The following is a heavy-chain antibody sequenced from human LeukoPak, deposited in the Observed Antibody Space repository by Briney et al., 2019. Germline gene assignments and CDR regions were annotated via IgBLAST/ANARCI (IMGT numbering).Heavy chain of an antibody. Sequence: KASETLSLTCAVSGGSISSGDYSWSWIRQPPGKGLEWIGYIYHSGSTYYNPSLKSRVTISVDRSKNQFSLKLSSVTAADTAVYYCAREVDCGGDCYGHWYFDLWGRGTLVIVSS. J-gene: IGHJ2*01. CDR2: IYHSGST. CDR3: AREVDCGGDCYGHWYFDL. V-gene: IGHV4-30-2*01. D-gene: IGHD2-21*02. CDR1: GGSISSGDYS.